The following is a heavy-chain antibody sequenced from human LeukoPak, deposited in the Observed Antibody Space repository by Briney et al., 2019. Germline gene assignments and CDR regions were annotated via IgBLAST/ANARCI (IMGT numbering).Heavy chain of an antibody. CDR3: AKVPVAGITAAGTEDS. Sequence: PGGSLRLSCAASGFTFSSYGMHWVRQAPGKGLEWVAVIWYDGTNKYYADSVKGRFTISRDNSENTVYLQMNSLRAEDTAVYYCAKVPVAGITAAGTEDSWGQGTLVIVSS. D-gene: IGHD6-13*01. CDR2: IWYDGTNK. J-gene: IGHJ4*02. V-gene: IGHV3-33*06. CDR1: GFTFSSYG.